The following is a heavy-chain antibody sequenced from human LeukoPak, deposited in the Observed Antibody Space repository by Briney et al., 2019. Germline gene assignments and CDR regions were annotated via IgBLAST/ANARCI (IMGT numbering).Heavy chain of an antibody. CDR1: GGSLSGYY. CDR3: ARTSYYFDY. Sequence: SETLSLTCAVDGGSLSGYYWSWIRQPPGKGLEWIGEINHSGSTNYNPSLKSRVTISVDTSKNQFSLKLSSVTAADAAVYYCARTSYYFDYWGQGTLVTVSS. D-gene: IGHD6-6*01. CDR2: INHSGST. J-gene: IGHJ4*02. V-gene: IGHV4-34*01.